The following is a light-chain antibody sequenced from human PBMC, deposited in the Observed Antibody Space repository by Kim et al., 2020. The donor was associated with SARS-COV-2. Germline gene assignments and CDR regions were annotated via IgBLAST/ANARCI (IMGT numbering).Light chain of an antibody. CDR2: SNN. Sequence: ELTQPPSASGTPGQRVTISCSGSSSNIGSNTVNWYQQVPGTAPKLLIYSNNQWPSGVPDRFSGSKSGTSASLAISGLQSEDEADYYCAAWDDSLNGVVFGGGTQLTVL. V-gene: IGLV1-44*01. CDR3: AAWDDSLNGVV. J-gene: IGLJ2*01. CDR1: SSNIGSNT.